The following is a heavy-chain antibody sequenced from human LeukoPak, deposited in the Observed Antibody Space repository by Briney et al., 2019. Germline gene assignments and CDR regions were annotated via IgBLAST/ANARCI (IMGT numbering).Heavy chain of an antibody. J-gene: IGHJ6*04. Sequence: SSETLSLTCTVSGGSISSYYWSWIRQPPGKGLEWIGYIYYSGSTNYNPSLKSRVTISVDTSKNQFSLKLSSVTAADTAVYYCARDPGDYYYYYGMDVWGEGSKVTVSS. CDR2: IYYSGST. CDR3: ARDPGDYYYYYGMDV. D-gene: IGHD7-27*01. CDR1: GGSISSYY. V-gene: IGHV4-59*01.